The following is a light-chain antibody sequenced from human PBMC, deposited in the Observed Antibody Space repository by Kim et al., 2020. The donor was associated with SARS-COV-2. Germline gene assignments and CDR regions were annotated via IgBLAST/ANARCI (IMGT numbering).Light chain of an antibody. V-gene: IGKV1-5*03. CDR3: QQYDTYSYT. J-gene: IGKJ2*01. CDR2: KAS. CDR1: QIISSW. Sequence: SASIGDRDTITCRASQIISSWLAWYQQKPGKAPKVLIYKASTLQTGVPSRFSGSGSGTEFTLTISCLQPDDFATYYCQQYDTYSYTFGQGTKLEI.